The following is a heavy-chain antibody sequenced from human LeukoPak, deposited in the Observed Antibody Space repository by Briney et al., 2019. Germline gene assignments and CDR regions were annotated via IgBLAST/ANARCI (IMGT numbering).Heavy chain of an antibody. D-gene: IGHD1-26*01. CDR1: GFTFSSYD. J-gene: IGHJ4*02. V-gene: IGHV3-23*01. CDR3: PKVPSPGVGAF. Sequence: GGSLRLSCAASGFTFSSYDMTWVRQAPGKGLEGVSTVSGSGGTYYADSVRGRFTISRENSKNTLYMLMNSLRAEDTAVYYCPKVPSPGVGAFWGQGPLVTVSS. CDR2: VSGSGGT.